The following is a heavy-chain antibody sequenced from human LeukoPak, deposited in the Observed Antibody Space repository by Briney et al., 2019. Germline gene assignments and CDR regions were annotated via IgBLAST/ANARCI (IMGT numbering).Heavy chain of an antibody. J-gene: IGHJ4*02. Sequence: GGSLRLSCAASGFTFSDYWMHWVRQAPGKGLVWVSRINSDGSSTNYADSVKGRFTISRDNAKNTLYLQMNSLRDEVTAVYYCARGYRPNWGSTVGDYWGQGTLVTVSS. CDR1: GFTFSDYW. CDR2: INSDGSST. D-gene: IGHD7-27*01. CDR3: ARGYRPNWGSTVGDY. V-gene: IGHV3-74*01.